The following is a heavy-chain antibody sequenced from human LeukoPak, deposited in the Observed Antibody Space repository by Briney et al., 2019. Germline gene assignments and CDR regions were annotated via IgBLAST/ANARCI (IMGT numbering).Heavy chain of an antibody. CDR1: GYTFTSYG. Sequence: ASVKVSCKASGYTFTSYGISWVRQAPGQGLEWMGWISAYNGNTNYAQKLQGRVTMTTDTSTSTAYMELRSLRSDDTAVYYCARDDAAGVATILFDYWGQGTLVTVSS. J-gene: IGHJ4*02. CDR3: ARDDAAGVATILFDY. D-gene: IGHD5-12*01. CDR2: ISAYNGNT. V-gene: IGHV1-18*01.